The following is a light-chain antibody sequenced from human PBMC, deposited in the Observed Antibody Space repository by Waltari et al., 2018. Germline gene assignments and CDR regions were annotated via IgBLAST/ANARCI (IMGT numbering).Light chain of an antibody. V-gene: IGLV2-14*03. J-gene: IGLJ6*01. Sequence: QSALTQPASVSGSPGQSITISCTGTSSDVGGYNYVSWYQQHPGKAPKLMIYDVSNRPSGVSNRFSGSKSGNTASLTISGLQAEDEADYYCSSYTSSSTHNVFGSGTKVTVL. CDR2: DVS. CDR1: SSDVGGYNY. CDR3: SSYTSSSTHNV.